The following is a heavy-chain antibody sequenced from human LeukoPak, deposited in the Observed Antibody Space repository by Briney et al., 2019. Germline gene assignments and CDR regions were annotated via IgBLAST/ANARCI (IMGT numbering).Heavy chain of an antibody. CDR1: GFTFKDYG. J-gene: IGHJ6*02. CDR2: INWNGGGT. D-gene: IGHD1-26*01. CDR3: AKHLRATNTYIFFGLDV. V-gene: IGHV3-9*01. Sequence: GGSLRLSCAATGFTFKDYGMHWVRQPPGKGLEWVSGINWNGGGTVYADSVKGRFTISRDNAKNSLYLQMTSLRPEDTALYYCAKHLRATNTYIFFGLDVWGQGTTVTVSS.